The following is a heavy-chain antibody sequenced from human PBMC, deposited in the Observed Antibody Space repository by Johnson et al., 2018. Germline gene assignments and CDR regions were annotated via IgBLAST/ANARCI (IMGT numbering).Heavy chain of an antibody. J-gene: IGHJ6*02. V-gene: IGHV3-21*01. CDR2: ISSSSSYI. D-gene: IGHD3-3*02. Sequence: VQLVESGGGLVKPGGSLRLSCAASGFTFSSYSMNWVRQAPGKGLEWVSSISSSSSYIYYADSVKGRFTISRGHAMNSQYLPMNSLRAEDTAVYYCARDHFDSGRDGWGQGTTVTVS. CDR1: GFTFSSYS. CDR3: ARDHFDSGRDG.